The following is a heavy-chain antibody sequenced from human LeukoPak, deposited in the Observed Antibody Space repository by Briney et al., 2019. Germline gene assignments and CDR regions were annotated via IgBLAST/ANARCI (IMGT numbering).Heavy chain of an antibody. V-gene: IGHV5-51*01. CDR1: GYSFTSFW. Sequence: GESLKISCKGSGYSFTSFWIAWVRQMPGKGLEWMGIIYPDDSDTRYSPSFQGQVTISADMSISTAYLQRSSLKASDTAMYFCARHKWVVSYYYGMDVWGQGTTVTVSS. J-gene: IGHJ6*02. CDR3: ARHKWVVSYYYGMDV. CDR2: IYPDDSDT. D-gene: IGHD2-15*01.